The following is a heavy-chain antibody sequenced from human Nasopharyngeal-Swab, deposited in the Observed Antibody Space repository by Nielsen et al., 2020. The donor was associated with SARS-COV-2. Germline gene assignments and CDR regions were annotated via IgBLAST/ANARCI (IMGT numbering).Heavy chain of an antibody. CDR3: ARFEGITMVRGAVDV. J-gene: IGHJ6*02. CDR1: GFTFSDYY. Sequence: GGSLRPSCAASGFTFSDYYMSWIRQAPGKGLDWLSYISSSSTHINYADSVKGRFTISRDNAKTSVYLQMNSLRPEDTAVYYCARFEGITMVRGAVDVWGQGTTVSVSS. CDR2: ISSSSTHI. D-gene: IGHD3-10*01. V-gene: IGHV3-11*03.